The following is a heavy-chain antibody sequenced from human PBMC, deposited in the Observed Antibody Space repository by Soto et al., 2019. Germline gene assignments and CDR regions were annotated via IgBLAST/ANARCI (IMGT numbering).Heavy chain of an antibody. CDR3: AKDHPYFVVVTADHYYGMDV. D-gene: IGHD2-21*02. CDR1: GFTFSSYG. V-gene: IGHV3-30*18. Sequence: GGSLRLSCAASGFTFSSYGMHWVRQAPGKGLEWVAVISYDGSNKYYADSVKGRFTISRDNSKNTLYLQMNSLRAEDTAVYYCAKDHPYFVVVTADHYYGMDVWGQGTTVTVSS. J-gene: IGHJ6*02. CDR2: ISYDGSNK.